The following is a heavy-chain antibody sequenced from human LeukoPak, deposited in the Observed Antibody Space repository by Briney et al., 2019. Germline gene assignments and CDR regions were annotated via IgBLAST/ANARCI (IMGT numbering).Heavy chain of an antibody. CDR1: GYTFTSYG. V-gene: IGHV1-18*01. CDR2: ISAYNGNT. J-gene: IGHJ3*02. D-gene: IGHD5-24*01. Sequence: GASVKVSCKASGYTFTSYGISWVRQAPGQGLEWMGWISAYNGNTNYAQKLQGRVTVTTDTSTTTAYMDLRSLRSDDTAVYYCTRDHLAADGSDAFDIWGQGTMVTVSS. CDR3: TRDHLAADGSDAFDI.